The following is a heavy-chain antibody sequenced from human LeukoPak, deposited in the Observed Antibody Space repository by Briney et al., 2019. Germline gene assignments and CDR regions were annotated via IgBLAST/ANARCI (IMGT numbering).Heavy chain of an antibody. Sequence: GGSLRLSCAASGFTFSSYSMNWARQAPGKGLEWVSYISSSSSTIYYADSVKGRFTISRDNAKNSLYLQMNSLRAEDTAVYYCARDTGVAAAGKYYMDVWGKGTTVTVSS. CDR3: ARDTGVAAAGKYYMDV. CDR2: ISSSSSTI. D-gene: IGHD6-13*01. CDR1: GFTFSSYS. V-gene: IGHV3-48*01. J-gene: IGHJ6*03.